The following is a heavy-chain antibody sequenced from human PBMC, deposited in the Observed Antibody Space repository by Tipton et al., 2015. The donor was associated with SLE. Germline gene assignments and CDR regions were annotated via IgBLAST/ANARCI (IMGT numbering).Heavy chain of an antibody. D-gene: IGHD4-23*01. Sequence: LRPSCTVSGGSISSYYWSWIRQPPGKGLEWIGYVHYSGSTNHNPSLKSRATISLDTSKNQFSLKVTSVTAADTAVYYCASGGYGGNFLGWFDPWGQGTLVTVSS. CDR1: GGSISSYY. CDR2: VHYSGST. CDR3: ASGGYGGNFLGWFDP. V-gene: IGHV4-59*01. J-gene: IGHJ5*02.